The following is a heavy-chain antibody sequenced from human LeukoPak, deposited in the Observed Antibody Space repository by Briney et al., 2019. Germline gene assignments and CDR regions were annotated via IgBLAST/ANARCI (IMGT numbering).Heavy chain of an antibody. J-gene: IGHJ4*02. V-gene: IGHV3-15*01. CDR3: ARVVSGYLNNY. CDR2: IKSKVDGGTA. Sequence: GGSLRLSCAASGLTFPDAWMTWVRQVPGKGLEWVGRIKSKVDGGTADYATPVKGRFAISREDSKNQLYLLMNSLKIEDTAVYYCARVVSGYLNNYWGQGTLVTVSS. D-gene: IGHD5-12*01. CDR1: GLTFPDAW.